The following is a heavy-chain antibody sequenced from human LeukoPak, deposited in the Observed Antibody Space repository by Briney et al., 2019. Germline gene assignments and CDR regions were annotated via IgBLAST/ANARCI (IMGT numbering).Heavy chain of an antibody. Sequence: GGSLRLSCAASGFTFSSYAMSWVRQAPGKGLEWVSGISTNGGSTSYADSVKGRFTISRDNSKNTLYLQMNSLRAEDTAVYYCARGGYCGGDRYYPDAFDIWGQGTMVTVSS. CDR2: ISTNGGST. CDR1: GFTFSSYA. V-gene: IGHV3-23*01. J-gene: IGHJ3*02. D-gene: IGHD2-21*02. CDR3: ARGGYCGGDRYYPDAFDI.